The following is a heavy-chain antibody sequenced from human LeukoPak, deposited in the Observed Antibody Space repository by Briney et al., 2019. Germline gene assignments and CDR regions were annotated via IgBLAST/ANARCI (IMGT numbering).Heavy chain of an antibody. CDR2: TYYRSKWYN. V-gene: IGHV6-1*01. Sequence: RSQTLSLTCAISGDSVSSNTAAWTWIRQSPSRGLEWLGRTYYRSKWYNDYAVSVKSRITVNPDTSKNQFSLQLNSVTPVDTAVYYCARQVGATRYYFDYWGQGTLVTVSS. CDR1: GDSVSSNTAA. D-gene: IGHD1-26*01. CDR3: ARQVGATRYYFDY. J-gene: IGHJ4*02.